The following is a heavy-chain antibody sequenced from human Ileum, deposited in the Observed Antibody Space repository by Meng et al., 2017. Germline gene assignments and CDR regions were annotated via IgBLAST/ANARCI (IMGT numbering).Heavy chain of an antibody. CDR2: INANRGDT. CDR1: GYTFTGYY. D-gene: IGHD1-26*01. CDR3: ARKMGGTRYFDY. V-gene: IGHV1-2*02. J-gene: IGHJ4*02. Sequence: ASVKVSCRASGYTFTGYYMHWVRQAPGQGREYMGWINANRGDTNYGQKFRGRVTMTRYTSISTTYMELSGLTSDDKAVYYCARKMGGTRYFDYWGQGTLVTVSS.